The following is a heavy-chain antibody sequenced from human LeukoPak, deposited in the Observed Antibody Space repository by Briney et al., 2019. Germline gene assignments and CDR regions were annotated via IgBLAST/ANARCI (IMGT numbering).Heavy chain of an antibody. Sequence: GASVKVSCKASGYTFTSYSIGWVRQAPGQGLEWMGGIIPIFGTANYAQKFQGRVTITADESTSTAYMELSSLRSEDTAVYYCARTLVRKQLWTQGYYYYGMDVWGQGTTVTVSS. CDR2: IIPIFGTA. CDR1: GYTFTSYS. CDR3: ARTLVRKQLWTQGYYYYGMDV. D-gene: IGHD5-18*01. V-gene: IGHV1-69*13. J-gene: IGHJ6*02.